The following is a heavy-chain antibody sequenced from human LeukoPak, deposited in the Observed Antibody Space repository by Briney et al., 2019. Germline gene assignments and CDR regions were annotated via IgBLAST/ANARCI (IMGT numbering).Heavy chain of an antibody. CDR1: GYTFTNYA. CDR3: ARQHRRGCDY. CDR2: INTDTGNP. J-gene: IGHJ4*02. D-gene: IGHD6-19*01. V-gene: IGHV7-4-1*02. Sequence: ASVKVSCKASGYTFTNYAMNWVRQAPGQGLEWMGWINTDTGNPTYAQDFTGRFVFSLDTSVSTAYLQISSLKAEDTAVYYCARQHRRGCDYWGQGTLVTVSS.